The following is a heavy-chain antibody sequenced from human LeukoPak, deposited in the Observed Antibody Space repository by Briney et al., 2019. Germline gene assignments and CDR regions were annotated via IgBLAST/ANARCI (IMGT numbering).Heavy chain of an antibody. Sequence: TGGSLRLSCAASGFSFDDYAIHWVRQVPGKGLEWVSGVTWNSVPIGYADSVKGRFTISRDSSKNSVYLQMNSLTLEDTAFYYCAKNRSGWYYFDYWGHGTLVTVSS. CDR2: VTWNSVPI. D-gene: IGHD6-19*01. CDR1: GFSFDDYA. V-gene: IGHV3-9*01. J-gene: IGHJ4*01. CDR3: AKNRSGWYYFDY.